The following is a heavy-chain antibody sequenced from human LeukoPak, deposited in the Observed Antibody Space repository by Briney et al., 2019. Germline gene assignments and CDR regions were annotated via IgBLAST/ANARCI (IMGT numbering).Heavy chain of an antibody. D-gene: IGHD6-19*01. CDR3: ARGGLAAEWLVLHPFDY. J-gene: IGHJ4*02. CDR2: INPSGGST. Sequence: ASVKVSCKESGYTFSSYYMHWVRQAPGEGLEWMGIINPSGGSTSYAQKFKGRVTMTRDTSISTAYMELSRLRSDDTAVYYCARGGLAAEWLVLHPFDYWGQGTLVTVSS. V-gene: IGHV1-46*01. CDR1: GYTFSSYY.